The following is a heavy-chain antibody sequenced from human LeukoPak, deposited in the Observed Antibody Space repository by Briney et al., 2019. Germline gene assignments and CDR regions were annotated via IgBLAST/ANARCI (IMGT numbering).Heavy chain of an antibody. CDR2: ISAYNGNT. Sequence: ASVKVSCKASGYTFTSYGISCVRQAPGQGLEWMGWISAYNGNTNYAQKLQGRGTMTTDTSTSTAYMELRSLKSDDTAVYYCARDLRVSRVAVAGMGDSYWGQGTLVTVSS. J-gene: IGHJ4*02. V-gene: IGHV1-18*04. D-gene: IGHD6-19*01. CDR3: ARDLRVSRVAVAGMGDSY. CDR1: GYTFTSYG.